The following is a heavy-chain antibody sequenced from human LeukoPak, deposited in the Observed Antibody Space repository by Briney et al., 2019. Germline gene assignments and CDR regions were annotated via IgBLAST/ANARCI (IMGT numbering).Heavy chain of an antibody. CDR1: GFTFSSYA. CDR2: ISYDGSNK. D-gene: IGHD6-19*01. J-gene: IGHJ3*02. CDR3: ARASPQWLVTGAFDI. V-gene: IGHV3-30*04. Sequence: DPGGSLRLSCAASGFTFSSYAMHWVRQAPGKGLEWVAVISYDGSNKYYADSVKGRFTISRDNSKNTLYLQMNSLRAEDTAVYYCARASPQWLVTGAFDIWGQGTMVTVSS.